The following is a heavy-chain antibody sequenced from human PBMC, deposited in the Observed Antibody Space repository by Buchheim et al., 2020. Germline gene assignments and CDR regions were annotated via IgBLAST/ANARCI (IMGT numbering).Heavy chain of an antibody. CDR1: GGSISSSSYY. J-gene: IGHJ4*02. CDR3: ARHAETAIATDFDY. D-gene: IGHD5-18*01. V-gene: IGHV4-39*01. CDR2: IYYSGST. Sequence: QLQLQESGPGLVKPSETLSLTCTVSGGSISSSSYYWGWIRQPPGKGLEWIGSIYYSGSTYYNPSLKSRVTISVDTSKNQFSLKLSSVTAADSSVYYCARHAETAIATDFDYWGQGTL.